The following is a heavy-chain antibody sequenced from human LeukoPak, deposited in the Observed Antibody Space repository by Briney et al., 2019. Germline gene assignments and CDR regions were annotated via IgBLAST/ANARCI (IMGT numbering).Heavy chain of an antibody. CDR1: GFTFSSYA. D-gene: IGHD2-21*02. CDR3: AREESLVLVTTRDALDI. J-gene: IGHJ3*02. Sequence: AGGSLRLSCSASGFTFSSYAMHWVRQAPGKGLEWVAVISYDGSEKYYADSVKGRFTLSRDNSRDTLYLQMNSLRPEDTAVYFCAREESLVLVTTRDALDIWGQGTMVTVSS. V-gene: IGHV3-30*01. CDR2: ISYDGSEK.